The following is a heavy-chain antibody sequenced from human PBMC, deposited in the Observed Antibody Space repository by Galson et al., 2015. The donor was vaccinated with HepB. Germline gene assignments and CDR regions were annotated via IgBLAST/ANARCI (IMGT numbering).Heavy chain of an antibody. CDR2: ISGSGSST. J-gene: IGHJ4*02. Sequence: SLRLSCAASGFTFSSYATNWVRQAPGKGLEWVSGISGSGSSTHYADSVKGRFTISRDNSKNTLYLQMNSLRVEDTAVYYCVREAKTTERFDYWGQGTLVTVSS. CDR3: VREAKTTERFDY. V-gene: IGHV3-23*01. CDR1: GFTFSSYA. D-gene: IGHD4-17*01.